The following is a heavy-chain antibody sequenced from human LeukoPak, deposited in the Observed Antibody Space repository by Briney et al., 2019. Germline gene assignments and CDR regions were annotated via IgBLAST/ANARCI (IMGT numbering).Heavy chain of an antibody. CDR3: ARELSGRHYFDY. V-gene: IGHV4-34*01. J-gene: IGHJ4*02. Sequence: SETLSLTCAVYGGSFSGYYWSWIRQPPGNGLEWIGEINHSGSTNYNPSLKSRVTISVDTSKNQFSLKLSSVTAADTAVYYCARELSGRHYFDYWGQGTLVTVSS. CDR2: INHSGST. D-gene: IGHD2-15*01. CDR1: GGSFSGYY.